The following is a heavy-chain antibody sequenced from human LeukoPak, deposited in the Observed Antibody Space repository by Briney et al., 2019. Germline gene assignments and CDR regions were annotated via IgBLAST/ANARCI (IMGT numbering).Heavy chain of an antibody. CDR1: GFTFGDYA. J-gene: IGHJ4*02. CDR2: IRGKAYGGTT. CDR3: SRGFMGMATIIDY. V-gene: IGHV3-49*04. Sequence: QPGGPLRLSCTTSGFTFGDYAMSWVRQAPGKGLEWVGVIRGKAYGGTTEYAASVKGRFTISRDESKSIAYLQMNSLQAEDTGVYYCSRGFMGMATIIDYWGQGTLVTVSS. D-gene: IGHD5-24*01.